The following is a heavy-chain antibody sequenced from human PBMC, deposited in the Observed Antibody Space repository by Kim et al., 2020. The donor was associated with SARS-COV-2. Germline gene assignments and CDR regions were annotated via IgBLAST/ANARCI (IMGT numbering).Heavy chain of an antibody. Sequence: SETLSLTCTVSGDSLSSDYWSWNRQPAGKGLEWIGRIYTSGRTNYNPSLQSRVTMSVDMSKNQFSLKLRSVTAADTAVHYCASALGHWGQGTLVPVSS. CDR2: IYTSGRT. J-gene: IGHJ1*01. CDR3: ASALGH. V-gene: IGHV4-4*07. D-gene: IGHD3-16*02. CDR1: GDSLSSDY.